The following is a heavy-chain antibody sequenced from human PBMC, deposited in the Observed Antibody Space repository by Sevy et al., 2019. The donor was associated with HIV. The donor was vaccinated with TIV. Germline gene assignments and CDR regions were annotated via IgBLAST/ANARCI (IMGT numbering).Heavy chain of an antibody. CDR2: ISSNGGST. CDR1: GFTFSSSA. CDR3: ARVYSGSYYDAFDI. Sequence: GGSLRLSCAASGFTFSSSAMHWVRQAPGKGLEYVSAISSNGGSTYYANSVKGRFTISRDNSKNTLYHQMGSLRAEDMAVYYCARVYSGSYYDAFDIWGQGTMVTVSS. J-gene: IGHJ3*02. V-gene: IGHV3-64*01. D-gene: IGHD1-26*01.